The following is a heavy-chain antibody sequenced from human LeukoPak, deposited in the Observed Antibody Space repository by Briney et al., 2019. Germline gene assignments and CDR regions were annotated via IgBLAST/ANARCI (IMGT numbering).Heavy chain of an antibody. V-gene: IGHV1-2*02. CDR1: GYTFTGYY. CDR2: INPNSGGT. D-gene: IGHD1-26*01. J-gene: IGHJ4*02. CDR3: ARDWTGGGSYCD. Sequence: ASVKASCKASGYTFTGYYMHWVRQAPGQGLEWMGWINPNSGGTNYAQKFQGRVTMTRDTSISTAYMELSRLRSDDTAVYYCARDWTGGGSYCDWGQGTLVTVSS.